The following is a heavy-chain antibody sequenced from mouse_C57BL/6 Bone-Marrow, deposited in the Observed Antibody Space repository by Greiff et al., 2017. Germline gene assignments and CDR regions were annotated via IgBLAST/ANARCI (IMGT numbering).Heavy chain of an antibody. CDR2: ISYSGST. V-gene: IGHV3-1*01. J-gene: IGHJ1*03. D-gene: IGHD2-3*01. Sequence: EVKLMESGPGMVKPSQSLSLTCTVTGYSITSGYDWHWIRHFPGNKLEWMGYISYSGSTNYNPSLKSRISITHDTSKNHFFLKLNSVTTEDKATYYCARGGYYLWYFDVWGTGTTVTVSS. CDR1: GYSITSGYD. CDR3: ARGGYYLWYFDV.